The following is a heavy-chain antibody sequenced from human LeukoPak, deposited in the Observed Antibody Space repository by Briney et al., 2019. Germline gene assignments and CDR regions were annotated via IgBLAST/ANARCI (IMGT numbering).Heavy chain of an antibody. Sequence: GEPLKISCKGSGYSFTSYWIGWVRQMPGKGLEWMGIIYPGDSDTRYSPSFQGQVTISADKSISTAYLQWSSLKASDTAMYYCARSYYYDSSGYKRGTWFDPWGQGTLVTVSS. V-gene: IGHV5-51*01. J-gene: IGHJ5*02. D-gene: IGHD3-22*01. CDR1: GYSFTSYW. CDR3: ARSYYYDSSGYKRGTWFDP. CDR2: IYPGDSDT.